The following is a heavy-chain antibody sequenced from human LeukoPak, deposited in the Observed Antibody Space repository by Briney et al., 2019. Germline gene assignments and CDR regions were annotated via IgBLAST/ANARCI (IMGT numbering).Heavy chain of an antibody. CDR2: ISGSGGSV. CDR3: AKEGGTYDFFGGFFDY. D-gene: IGHD3-3*01. J-gene: IGHJ4*02. Sequence: GGSLRLSCSASGFTFSSYAMSWVRQAPGKGLEWVSVISGSGGSVYYADSVKGRFTISRDNSKNTLYLQMNSLRAEDTAIYYCAKEGGTYDFFGGFFDYWGQGTLVTVSS. V-gene: IGHV3-23*01. CDR1: GFTFSSYA.